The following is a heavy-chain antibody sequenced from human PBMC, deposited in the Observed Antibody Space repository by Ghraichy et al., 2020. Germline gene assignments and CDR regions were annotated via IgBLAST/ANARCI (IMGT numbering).Heavy chain of an antibody. V-gene: IGHV3-30-3*01. Sequence: GGSLRLSCAASGFTFSSYAMHWVRQAPGKGLEWVAVISYDGSNKYYADSVKGRFTISRDNSKNTLYLQMNSLRAEDTAVYYCARDLTRPGYSGYDYRYYYYGMDVWGQGTTVTVSS. D-gene: IGHD5-12*01. CDR3: ARDLTRPGYSGYDYRYYYYGMDV. J-gene: IGHJ6*02. CDR2: ISYDGSNK. CDR1: GFTFSSYA.